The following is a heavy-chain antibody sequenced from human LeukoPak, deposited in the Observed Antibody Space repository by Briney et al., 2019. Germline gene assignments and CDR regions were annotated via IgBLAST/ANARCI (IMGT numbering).Heavy chain of an antibody. Sequence: PGGSLRLSCTASGFAVSSNYMSWVRQAPGKGLEWVAVIWYGGSNKYYADSVKGRFTISRDNSKNTLYLQMNGLRPEDTAIYYCARDRTPIVVAGTVDYWGQGTLVTVSS. CDR1: GFAVSSNY. V-gene: IGHV3-33*08. D-gene: IGHD6-19*01. J-gene: IGHJ4*02. CDR2: IWYGGSNK. CDR3: ARDRTPIVVAGTVDY.